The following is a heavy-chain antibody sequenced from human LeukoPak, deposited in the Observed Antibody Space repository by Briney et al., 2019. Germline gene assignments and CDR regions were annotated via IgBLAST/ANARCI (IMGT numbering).Heavy chain of an antibody. CDR3: ARDFDWNDGYFDY. V-gene: IGHV3-30*19. Sequence: SGESLRLSCEASGFTFSNYGMHWVRQAPGKGLEWVAVISYDGSNKYYADSVKGRFTISRDNSKNTLYLQMNSLRAEDTAVYYCARDFDWNDGYFDYWGQGTLVTVSS. CDR1: GFTFSNYG. CDR2: ISYDGSNK. J-gene: IGHJ4*02. D-gene: IGHD1-1*01.